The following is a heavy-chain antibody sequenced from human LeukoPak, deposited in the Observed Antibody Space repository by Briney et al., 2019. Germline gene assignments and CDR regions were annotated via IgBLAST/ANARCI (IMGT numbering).Heavy chain of an antibody. CDR3: ARDNLGHYYDSSGYYS. CDR2: ISSSSSYI. V-gene: IGHV3-21*01. J-gene: IGHJ4*02. Sequence: GGSLRLSCAASGFTFSSYSMNWVRQAPGKGLEWVSSISSSSSYIYYADSVKGRFTISRDNAKNSLYLQMNSLRAEDTAVYYCARDNLGHYYDSSGYYSWGQGTLVTVSS. D-gene: IGHD3-22*01. CDR1: GFTFSSYS.